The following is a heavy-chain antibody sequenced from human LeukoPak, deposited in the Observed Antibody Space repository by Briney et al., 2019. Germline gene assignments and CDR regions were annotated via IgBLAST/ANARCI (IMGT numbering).Heavy chain of an antibody. Sequence: SETLSLTCTVSGGSISSYYWSWIRQPAGKGLEWIGRIYTSGSTNYNPSLKSRVTMSVDTSKNQFSLKLSSVTAADTAVYYCARSGYYDFWSGYYNQDFDYWGQGTLVTVSS. CDR2: IYTSGST. V-gene: IGHV4-4*07. D-gene: IGHD3-3*01. CDR3: ARSGYYDFWSGYYNQDFDY. CDR1: GGSISSYY. J-gene: IGHJ4*02.